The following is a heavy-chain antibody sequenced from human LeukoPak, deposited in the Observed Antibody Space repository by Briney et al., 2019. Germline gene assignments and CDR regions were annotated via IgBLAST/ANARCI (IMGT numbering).Heavy chain of an antibody. Sequence: PGRSLRLSCAASGFTFSSYGMHWVRQAPGKGLEWVAVIWYDGSNKYYADSVKGRFTISRDNSKNTLYLQMNSLRAEDTAVYYCARGREGVVAATPVFDYWGQGTLVTVSS. D-gene: IGHD2-15*01. CDR3: ARGREGVVAATPVFDY. CDR2: IWYDGSNK. CDR1: GFTFSSYG. V-gene: IGHV3-33*01. J-gene: IGHJ4*02.